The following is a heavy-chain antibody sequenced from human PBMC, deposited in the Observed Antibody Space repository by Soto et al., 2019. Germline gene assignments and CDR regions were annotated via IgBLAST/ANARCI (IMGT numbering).Heavy chain of an antibody. CDR2: IYSGDST. Sequence: EVQLVESGGGLIQPGGSLRLSCAASGFTVSSNYMSWVRQAPGKGLEWVSVIYSGDSTYYADSVKGRFTISRDNSKNTLFLQMNSLRAEDTAVYYCARGSVAVAGTGVYYYGMDVWGQGTTVTVSS. V-gene: IGHV3-53*01. CDR1: GFTVSSNY. J-gene: IGHJ6*02. CDR3: ARGSVAVAGTGVYYYGMDV. D-gene: IGHD6-19*01.